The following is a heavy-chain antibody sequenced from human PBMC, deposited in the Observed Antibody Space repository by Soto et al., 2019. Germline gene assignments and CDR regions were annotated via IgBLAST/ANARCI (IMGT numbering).Heavy chain of an antibody. CDR2: IWFDGSNK. Sequence: QVQLVESGGGVVQPGRSLRLSCAESGFTFSSYGMHWVRQAPGKGLERVAVIWFDGSNKFYGDSVKGRFTISRDNSKNTVSLQMNSLRDEYSAAYYCATTGPYWGQGTLVTVSS. V-gene: IGHV3-33*01. CDR1: GFTFSSYG. CDR3: ATTGPY. J-gene: IGHJ4*02.